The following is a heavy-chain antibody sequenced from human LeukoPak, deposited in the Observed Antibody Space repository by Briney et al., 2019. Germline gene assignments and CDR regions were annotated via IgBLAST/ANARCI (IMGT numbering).Heavy chain of an antibody. CDR3: ARDYYDSSGASSL. J-gene: IGHJ4*02. CDR1: GLTVCSNY. CDR2: IYSGGST. V-gene: IGHV3-66*02. D-gene: IGHD3-22*01. Sequence: GGSLRLSRAASGLTVCSNYMSWVRQAPGEGLEWVSVIYSGGSTYYADSVKGRFTISRDNSKNTLYLQMNSLRAEDTAVYYCARDYYDSSGASSLWGQGTLVTVSS.